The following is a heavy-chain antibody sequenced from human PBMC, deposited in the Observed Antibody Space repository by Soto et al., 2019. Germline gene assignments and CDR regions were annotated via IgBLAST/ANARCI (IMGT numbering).Heavy chain of an antibody. CDR3: AGGASPLIDY. CDR2: INAGNGNT. CDR1: GYTFTSYA. J-gene: IGHJ4*02. Sequence: QVQLVQSGAEVKKPGASVKVSCKASGYTFTSYAMHWVRQAPGQRLEWMGWINAGNGNTKYSQKFQDRVTITRDTSASTAYREVSSLRSEGKAVYYCAGGASPLIDYCGQGTLVTVSS. V-gene: IGHV1-3*01. D-gene: IGHD1-26*01.